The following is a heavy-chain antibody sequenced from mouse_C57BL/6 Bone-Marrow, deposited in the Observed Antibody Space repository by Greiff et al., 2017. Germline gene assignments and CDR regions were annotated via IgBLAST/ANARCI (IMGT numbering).Heavy chain of an antibody. CDR1: GFNIKDDY. J-gene: IGHJ3*01. CDR2: IDPENGDT. Sequence: EVKLQQSGAELVRPGASVKLSCTASGFNIKDDYMHWVKQRPEQGLEWIGWIDPENGDTEDASKFQGKATITADTSSNTAYLQLSSLTSEDTAVYYCTLGSFAYWGQGTLVTVSA. V-gene: IGHV14-4*01. CDR3: TLGSFAY.